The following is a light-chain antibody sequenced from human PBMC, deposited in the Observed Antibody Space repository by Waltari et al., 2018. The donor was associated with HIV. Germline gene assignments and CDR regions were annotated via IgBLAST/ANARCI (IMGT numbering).Light chain of an antibody. J-gene: IGKJ1*01. Sequence: IVLTQSPGTLSLSPGEKATLSCRASQSVSSTSLAWYQQKPGQSPRLLIYSASTRANGIPDRFSGSGSGTDFSLTISILEPEDFAVYYCQRYGRSRTFGQGTKVEIK. CDR1: QSVSSTS. V-gene: IGKV3-20*01. CDR2: SAS. CDR3: QRYGRSRT.